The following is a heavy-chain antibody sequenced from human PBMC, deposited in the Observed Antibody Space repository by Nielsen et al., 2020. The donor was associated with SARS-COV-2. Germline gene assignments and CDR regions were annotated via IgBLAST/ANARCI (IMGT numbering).Heavy chain of an antibody. Sequence: ALVKVSCKASGYTFTDYYIHWLRQAPGQGLEWMGRINPYSGGTNYAQKFQGTVTMTRDASISTVYMELTSDDTAVYYCARARATIFGLVMSYGMDVWGQGTTVAVSS. V-gene: IGHV1-2*06. D-gene: IGHD3/OR15-3a*01. CDR3: ARARATIFGLVMSYGMDV. J-gene: IGHJ6*02. CDR1: GYTFTDYY. CDR2: INPYSGGT.